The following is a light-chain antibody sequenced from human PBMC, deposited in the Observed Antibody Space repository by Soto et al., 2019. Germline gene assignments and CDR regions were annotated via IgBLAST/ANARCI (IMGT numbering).Light chain of an antibody. CDR3: QQRSNWIT. CDR1: QGVSSY. V-gene: IGKV3D-11*01. CDR2: DAS. J-gene: IGKJ5*01. Sequence: EIVLTQSPATLSLSPGERATLSCRASQGVSSYLAWYQQKPGQAPRLLIYDASNRAAGIPARFSGSGPGTDFTLTSSSLEHEDFAVYYCQQRSNWITFGQGTRLEIK.